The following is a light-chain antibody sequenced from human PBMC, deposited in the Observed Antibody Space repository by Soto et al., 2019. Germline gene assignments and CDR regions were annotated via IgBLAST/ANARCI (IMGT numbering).Light chain of an antibody. CDR1: QDISNY. V-gene: IGKV1-33*01. CDR3: QQDDNLPPGGIT. J-gene: IGKJ3*01. Sequence: DIQMTQSPSSLSASVGDRVTITCQASQDISNYLNWYQQKPGKAPKLLIYDASNLETGVPSRFSGSGSGTDFTYTISSLQPEDIATYDCQQDDNLPPGGITFGPGTKVDIK. CDR2: DAS.